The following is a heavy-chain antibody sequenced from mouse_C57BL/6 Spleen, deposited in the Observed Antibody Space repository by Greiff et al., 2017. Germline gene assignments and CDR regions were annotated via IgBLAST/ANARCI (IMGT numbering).Heavy chain of an antibody. D-gene: IGHD3-1*01. Sequence: VQLQQSGAELVKPGASVKLSCTASGFNIKDYYMHWVKQRAEPGLEWIGRIDPEDGDTKSAPKFPGTATITADASSNTAYLQLSSLTSEDTAGEYWARVGTGPDYWGQGTTLTVSS. J-gene: IGHJ2*01. CDR1: GFNIKDYY. CDR2: IDPEDGDT. V-gene: IGHV14-2*01. CDR3: ARVGTGPDY.